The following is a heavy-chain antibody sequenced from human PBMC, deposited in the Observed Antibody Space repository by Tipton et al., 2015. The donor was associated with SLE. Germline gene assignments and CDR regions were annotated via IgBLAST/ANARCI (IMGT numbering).Heavy chain of an antibody. CDR1: GGSFSGYY. V-gene: IGHV4-34*01. Sequence: TLSLTCAVYGGSFSGYYWSWIRQPPGKGLEWIGEINHSGSTNYNPSLKSRVTISVDTSKNQFSLKLSSVTAADTAVYYCARDGGQWLEFYYGMDVWGQGTTVTV. CDR2: INHSGST. CDR3: ARDGGQWLEFYYGMDV. D-gene: IGHD6-19*01. J-gene: IGHJ6*02.